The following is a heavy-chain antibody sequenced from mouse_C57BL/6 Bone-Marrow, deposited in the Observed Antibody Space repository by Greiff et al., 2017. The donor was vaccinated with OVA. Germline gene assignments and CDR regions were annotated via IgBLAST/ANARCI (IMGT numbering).Heavy chain of an antibody. Sequence: QVQLQQSGAELARPGASVKLSCKASGYTFTSYGISWVKQRTGQGLEWIGEIYPRSGNTYYNEKFKGKATLTADKSSSTAYMELRSLTSEDSAVYFCARKLWTPSRLDDFDYWGQGTIRTVSS. D-gene: IGHD2-3*01. V-gene: IGHV1-81*01. CDR1: GYTFTSYG. CDR3: ARKLWTPSRLDDFDY. CDR2: IYPRSGNT. J-gene: IGHJ2*01.